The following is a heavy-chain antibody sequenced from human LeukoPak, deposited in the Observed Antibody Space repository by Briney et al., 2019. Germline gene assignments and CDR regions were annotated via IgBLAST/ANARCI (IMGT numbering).Heavy chain of an antibody. Sequence: SETLSLTCTVSGGSISSSSYYWGWIRQPPGKGLEWIGSIYYSGSTYYNPSLKSRVTISVDTSKNQFSLKLSSVTAADTAVYYCARRSLYSGSYNYWSQGTLVTVSS. V-gene: IGHV4-39*01. J-gene: IGHJ4*02. CDR1: GGSISSSSYY. CDR2: IYYSGST. CDR3: ARRSLYSGSYNY. D-gene: IGHD1-26*01.